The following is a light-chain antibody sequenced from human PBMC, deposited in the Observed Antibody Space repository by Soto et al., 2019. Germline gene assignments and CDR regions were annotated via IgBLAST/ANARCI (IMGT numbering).Light chain of an antibody. CDR1: QGVSND. CDR2: AAS. CDR3: LQHFAYPLT. J-gene: IGKJ4*01. V-gene: IGKV1-6*01. Sequence: AIQMTQSPSSLSASVGDRVTITCRARQGVSNDVGWYQQNPGKAPRLLIYAASTLQSGVPSRFSGSQSATDSTLTISSRQPEDFATYYCLQHFAYPLTFGGGTKVEIK.